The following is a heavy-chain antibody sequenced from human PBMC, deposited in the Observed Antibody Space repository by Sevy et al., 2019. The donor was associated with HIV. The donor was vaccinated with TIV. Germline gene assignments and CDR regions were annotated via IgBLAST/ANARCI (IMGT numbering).Heavy chain of an antibody. D-gene: IGHD1-1*01. V-gene: IGHV4-59*01. CDR2: IYYSGNT. CDR1: GGSISSYY. J-gene: IGHJ4*02. Sequence: SETLSLTYTVSGGSISSYYWSWIRQPPGKGLEWIGYIYYSGNTNYNPSLKSRVSISVDTSKNQFSLMLSSVTAADTAIYYCARHTRTSDRSPYFYNYWGRGTLVTVSS. CDR3: ARHTRTSDRSPYFYNY.